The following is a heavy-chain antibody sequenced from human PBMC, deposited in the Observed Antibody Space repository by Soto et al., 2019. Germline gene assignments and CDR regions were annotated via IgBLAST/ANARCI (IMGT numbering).Heavy chain of an antibody. D-gene: IGHD3-10*01. V-gene: IGHV4-4*07. J-gene: IGHJ4*02. CDR2: VYSSGTT. CDR1: GGSTNSYW. CDR3: ARDIGSFAYGEGY. Sequence: PSGTLSLTCSVSGGSTNSYWWSWIRQPAGKGLEWIGRVYSSGTTDYNPSLNSRATMSVETSKNQFSLKLSSVTAADTAVYYCARDIGSFAYGEGYWGQGIQVTVSS.